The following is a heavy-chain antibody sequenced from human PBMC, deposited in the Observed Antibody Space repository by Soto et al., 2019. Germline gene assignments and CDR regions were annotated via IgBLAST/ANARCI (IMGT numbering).Heavy chain of an antibody. CDR3: ARDYYGSGSYLYYYYYGMDV. CDR1: GFTFSSYA. V-gene: IGHV3-30-3*01. D-gene: IGHD3-10*01. J-gene: IGHJ6*02. CDR2: ISYDGSNK. Sequence: GGSLRLSCAASGFTFSSYAMHWVRQAPGKGLEWVAVISYDGSNKYYADSVKGRFTISRDNSKNTLYLQMNSLRAEDTAVYYCARDYYGSGSYLYYYYYGMDVWGQGTTVTVSS.